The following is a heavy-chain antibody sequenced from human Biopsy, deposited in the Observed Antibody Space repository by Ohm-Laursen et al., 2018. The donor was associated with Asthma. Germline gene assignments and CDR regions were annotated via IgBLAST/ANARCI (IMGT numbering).Heavy chain of an antibody. CDR2: IYYSGTT. Sequence: SDTLSLTCSLSSGSGGYMRSGNYYWGWIRQPPGKGLEWIGSIYYSGTTYYSPSLESRVTVSPDTQKNQFSQKLTSVTAADTAVYYCVRGSSSWHHGPFHYYYGLDVWGQGTTATVSS. J-gene: IGHJ6*02. V-gene: IGHV4-39*01. CDR3: VRGSSSWHHGPFHYYYGLDV. CDR1: SGSGGYMRSGNYY. D-gene: IGHD6-13*01.